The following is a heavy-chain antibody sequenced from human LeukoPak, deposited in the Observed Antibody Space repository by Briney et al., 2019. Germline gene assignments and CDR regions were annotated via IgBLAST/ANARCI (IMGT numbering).Heavy chain of an antibody. CDR2: IYYSGST. CDR3: ARGGGYSYGYSSGYGMDV. CDR1: GGSISSYY. V-gene: IGHV4-59*01. J-gene: IGHJ6*02. D-gene: IGHD5-18*01. Sequence: SETLSLTCTVSGGSISSYYWSWIRQPPGKGLEWIGYIYYSGSTNYNPSLKSRVTISVDTSKNQFSLKLSSVTAADTAVYYCARGGGYSYGYSSGYGMDVWGQGTTVTVSS.